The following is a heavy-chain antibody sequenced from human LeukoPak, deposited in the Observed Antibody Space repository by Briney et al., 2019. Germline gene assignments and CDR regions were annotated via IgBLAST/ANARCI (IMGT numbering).Heavy chain of an antibody. CDR2: IYSGGST. D-gene: IGHD3-10*01. Sequence: GGSLRLSCAASGFTVSSNYMSWVRQAPGKGLEWVSVIYSGGSTYYADSVKGRFTISRDNSKNTLYLQMNSLKTEDTAVYYCTTLLLWFGESYWGQGALVTVSS. J-gene: IGHJ4*02. V-gene: IGHV3-66*01. CDR3: TTLLLWFGESY. CDR1: GFTVSSNY.